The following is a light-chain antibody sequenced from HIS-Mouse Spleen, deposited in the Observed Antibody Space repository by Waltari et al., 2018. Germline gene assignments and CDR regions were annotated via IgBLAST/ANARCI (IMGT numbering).Light chain of an antibody. CDR1: QSVSSN. CDR2: GAS. J-gene: IGKJ4*01. Sequence: EIVMTQSPATLSVSPGERATLSCRASQSVSSNLAWYQQKPGQAPRLLIYGASIRATGIPARFSGSGSGTEFTLTISILQSEDFAVYYCQQYNNWPPLGCTFGGGTKVEIK. CDR3: QQYNNWPPLGCT. V-gene: IGKV3D-15*03.